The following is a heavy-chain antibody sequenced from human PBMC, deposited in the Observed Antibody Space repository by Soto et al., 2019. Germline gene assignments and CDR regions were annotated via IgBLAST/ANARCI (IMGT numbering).Heavy chain of an antibody. D-gene: IGHD3-10*01. CDR2: IWYDGVTN. Sequence: QVQLVESGGGVVQPGTSLRVSCAASGVTFRRSGLHWFRQVPGKGLEWVAVIWYDGVTNYYADSVKGRFTISRDSSKNRLYVQMNSLRAEDTYIYYFARDRSRSGNYKNDAFQIWGQGTMVTVSS. J-gene: IGHJ3*02. V-gene: IGHV3-33*01. CDR1: GVTFRRSG. CDR3: ARDRSRSGNYKNDAFQI.